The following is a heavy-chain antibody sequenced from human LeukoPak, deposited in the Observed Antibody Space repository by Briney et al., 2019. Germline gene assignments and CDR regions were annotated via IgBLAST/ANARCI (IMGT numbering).Heavy chain of an antibody. CDR2: ISGSNST. D-gene: IGHD1-26*01. Sequence: GGSLRLSCAASGFTFSNYAMSWVRQAPGKGLEWVSTISGSNSTYYADSVKGRFTISRDNSKNTLSLLMNSLRVEDTAVYYCAKEMSSRYSGTFAYWGQGTLVTASS. CDR3: AKEMSSRYSGTFAY. V-gene: IGHV3-23*01. CDR1: GFTFSNYA. J-gene: IGHJ4*02.